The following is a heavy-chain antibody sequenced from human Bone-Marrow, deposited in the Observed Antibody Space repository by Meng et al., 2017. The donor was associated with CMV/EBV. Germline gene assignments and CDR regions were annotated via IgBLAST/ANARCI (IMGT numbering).Heavy chain of an antibody. D-gene: IGHD4/OR15-4a*01. CDR3: AGARNDYYYYSGMDV. V-gene: IGHV4-39*07. J-gene: IGHJ6*02. Sequence: GSLRLSCTVSGGSISSSTSYWGWVRQPPGKGLEWIGTIYYNGRTYYNPSLKSRVIISIDTSKNQFSLKVSFVTAADTAVYYCAGARNDYYYYSGMDVCGQGTTVTVSS. CDR2: IYYNGRT. CDR1: GGSISSSTSY.